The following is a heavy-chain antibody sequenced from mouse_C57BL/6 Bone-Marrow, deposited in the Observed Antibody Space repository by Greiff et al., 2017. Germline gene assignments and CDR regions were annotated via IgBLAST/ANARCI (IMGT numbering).Heavy chain of an antibody. CDR3: SRHDGYSWLAY. CDR2: ISSGNSTI. Sequence: DVQLVESGGGLVKPGASLKLSCAASGFTFSDYGMHWVRQAPEQGLEWVAYISSGNSTIYYAATVQGRFTIPRDNAKNTLFLQMTSLRSGDAAMFYCSRHDGYSWLAYWGQGTLVTVSA. CDR1: GFTFSDYG. D-gene: IGHD2-3*01. J-gene: IGHJ3*01. V-gene: IGHV5-17*01.